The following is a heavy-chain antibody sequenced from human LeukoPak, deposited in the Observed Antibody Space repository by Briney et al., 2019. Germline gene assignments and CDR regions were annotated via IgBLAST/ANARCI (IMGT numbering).Heavy chain of an antibody. J-gene: IGHJ4*02. V-gene: IGHV3-53*01. CDR2: IYSSGNT. D-gene: IGHD3/OR15-3a*01. Sequence: GGSLRLSCAASGFTVSNNYMSWVRQAPGKGREWVSVIYSSGNTYYADSVKGRFTISRDNSKNTLYLQMNSLRAEDTAVYYCARDGLDRGSREYYFDFWGQGTLVTVSS. CDR3: ARDGLDRGSREYYFDF. CDR1: GFTVSNNY.